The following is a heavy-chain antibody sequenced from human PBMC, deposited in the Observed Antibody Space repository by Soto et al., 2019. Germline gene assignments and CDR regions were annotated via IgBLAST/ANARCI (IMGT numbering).Heavy chain of an antibody. D-gene: IGHD2-2*01. J-gene: IGHJ4*02. CDR3: AKDSLRGEVPAALNIDY. V-gene: IGHV3-30*18. Sequence: QVQLVESGGGVVQPGRSLRLSCVASGFTFSNYGMHWVRQAPGKGLEWVALVSYNGRKEYYADSVKGRFSISRDNSKNTLYVQMNTLRDEDTAVYYCAKDSLRGEVPAALNIDYWGRGTLVTVSS. CDR2: VSYNGRKE. CDR1: GFTFSNYG.